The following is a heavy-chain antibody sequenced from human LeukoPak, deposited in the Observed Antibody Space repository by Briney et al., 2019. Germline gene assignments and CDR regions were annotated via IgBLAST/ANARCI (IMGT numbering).Heavy chain of an antibody. CDR2: TYYRSKWYN. CDR3: ARDWGLDSVYFDY. CDR1: GDSFSSNSAA. V-gene: IGHV6-1*01. D-gene: IGHD3/OR15-3a*01. J-gene: IGHJ4*02. Sequence: SQTLSLTCAISGDSFSSNSAAWNWIRHSPSRGLNWLGRTYYRSKWYNDYAVSVKSRITINPDTSKNQFSLQLNSVTPEDTAVYYCARDWGLDSVYFDYWGQGTLVTVSS.